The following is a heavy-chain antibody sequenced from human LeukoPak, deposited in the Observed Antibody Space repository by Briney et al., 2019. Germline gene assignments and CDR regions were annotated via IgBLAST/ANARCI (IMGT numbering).Heavy chain of an antibody. CDR2: IYYSGST. CDR3: ARAFYGSGSYDYYYYYMDV. D-gene: IGHD3-10*01. V-gene: IGHV4-39*07. CDR1: GGSISSSSYY. Sequence: PSETLSLTCTVSGGSISSSSYYWGWIRQPPGKGLEWIGSIYYSGSTYYNPSLKSRVTISVDTSKNQFSLKLSSVTAADTAVYYCARAFYGSGSYDYYYYYMDVWGKGTTVTISS. J-gene: IGHJ6*03.